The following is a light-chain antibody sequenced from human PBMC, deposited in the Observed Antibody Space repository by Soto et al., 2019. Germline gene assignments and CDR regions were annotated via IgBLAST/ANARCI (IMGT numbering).Light chain of an antibody. J-gene: IGLJ2*01. V-gene: IGLV2-14*01. CDR1: SSDIGVFNY. CDR2: EVT. Sequence: QSVLTQPASVSGSPGQSITISCTGSSSDIGVFNYVSWYQQTPGNAPKIIIFEVTNRPSGVSNRFSGSESGNTASLTISGLQAEDEADYYCSSFASTYTLLFGGGTKVTVL. CDR3: SSFASTYTLL.